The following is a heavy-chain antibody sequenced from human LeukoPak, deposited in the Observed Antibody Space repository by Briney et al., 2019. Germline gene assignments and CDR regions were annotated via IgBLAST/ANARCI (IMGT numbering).Heavy chain of an antibody. D-gene: IGHD2-15*01. Sequence: PGRSLRLSCSASGFTFSGYAMHWVRQAPGKGREWVAVISYDGTNKYYADSVKGRFTISRDNSKNTLYLQMNSLRAEDTAIYYGARGEGLLGYCSGGSCYPFDYWGQGTLVTVSS. J-gene: IGHJ4*02. V-gene: IGHV3-30*04. CDR1: GFTFSGYA. CDR2: ISYDGTNK. CDR3: ARGEGLLGYCSGGSCYPFDY.